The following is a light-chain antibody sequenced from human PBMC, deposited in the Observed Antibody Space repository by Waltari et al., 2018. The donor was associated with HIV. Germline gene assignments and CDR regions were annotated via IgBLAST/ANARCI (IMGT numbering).Light chain of an antibody. CDR2: EVS. Sequence: QSALTQPPSASGSPGQSVTISCTGTSSDVGGYNYVSWYQQHPGKAPKLMIYEVSKRPSGVPDRFFGSKSGNTASLTVSGRQAEDEADYYCSSYAGSNTVVFGGGTKLTVL. V-gene: IGLV2-8*01. CDR1: SSDVGGYNY. J-gene: IGLJ2*01. CDR3: SSYAGSNTVV.